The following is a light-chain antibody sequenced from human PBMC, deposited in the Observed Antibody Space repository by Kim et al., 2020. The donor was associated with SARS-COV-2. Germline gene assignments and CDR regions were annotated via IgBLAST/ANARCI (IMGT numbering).Light chain of an antibody. CDR1: SSNIGSNI. J-gene: IGLJ3*02. CDR2: TNT. CDR3: ASWDDRLNGIV. V-gene: IGLV1-44*01. Sequence: QSVLTQPPSVSGPPGQWVTISCSGSSSNIGSNIVNWFQQLPGTAPQLLIYTNTKRPSGVPDRFSGSKSGTSASLAISGLQSEDEADYYCASWDDRLNGIVFGGGTQLTVL.